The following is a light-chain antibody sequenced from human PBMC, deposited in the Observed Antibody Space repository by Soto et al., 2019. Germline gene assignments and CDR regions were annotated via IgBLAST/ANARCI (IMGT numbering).Light chain of an antibody. CDR1: QDISNY. V-gene: IGKV1-33*01. J-gene: IGKJ3*01. CDR2: DAS. CDR3: QQYYNSPQFT. Sequence: DIQLTPSPSSLSASVGDRVTITCQASQDISNYSNWYQQKPGKAPKLLIYDASNLETGVPSRFSGSGSGTDFTFTISSLQPEDIATYYCQQYYNSPQFTFGPGTKVEIK.